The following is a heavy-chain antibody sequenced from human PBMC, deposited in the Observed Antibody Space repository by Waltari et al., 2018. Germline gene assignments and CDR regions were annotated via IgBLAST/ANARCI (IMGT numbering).Heavy chain of an antibody. J-gene: IGHJ5*02. Sequence: EVQLLESGGGLVQPGGSLRLSCAASGFTFSSYAMSWVRQAPGKGLEWVSVIYSGGSTYYADSVKGRFTISRDNSKNTLYLQMNSLRAEDTAVYYCAREAIVVGVDWFDPWGQGTLVTVSS. V-gene: IGHV3-23*03. CDR2: IYSGGST. CDR1: GFTFSSYA. D-gene: IGHD2-15*01. CDR3: AREAIVVGVDWFDP.